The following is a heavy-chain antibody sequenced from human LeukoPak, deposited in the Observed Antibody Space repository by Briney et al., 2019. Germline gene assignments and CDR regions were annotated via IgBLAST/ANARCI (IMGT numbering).Heavy chain of an antibody. Sequence: GGSLRLSCAASGFTVSGNYMSWVRQAPGKGLEWVAIIYSGGSTFYADSVKGRFTISRDNSKNTLYLQMNSLRAEDTAVYYCASAGGGYCSSTSCYGDAFDIWGQGTMVTVSS. CDR1: GFTVSGNY. CDR3: ASAGGGYCSSTSCYGDAFDI. D-gene: IGHD2-2*01. J-gene: IGHJ3*02. V-gene: IGHV3-53*05. CDR2: IYSGGST.